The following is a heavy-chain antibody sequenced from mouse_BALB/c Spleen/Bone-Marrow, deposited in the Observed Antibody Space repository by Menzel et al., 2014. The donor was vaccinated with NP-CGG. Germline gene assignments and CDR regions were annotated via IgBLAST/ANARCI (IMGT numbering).Heavy chain of an antibody. D-gene: IGHD4-1*01. CDR3: ARYWDAY. V-gene: IGHV1-7*01. CDR2: IDPNTYYT. J-gene: IGHJ3*01. Sequence: QVQLQQPRAELAKPGASVKMSCKASGYTFTNYWMHWVKQRPGQGLERIGYIDPNTYYTRYNQKFKDKATLTADKSSSTAYLQMSSLTSEDSTDYYCARYWDAYWGQGTLVTVSA. CDR1: GYTFTNYW.